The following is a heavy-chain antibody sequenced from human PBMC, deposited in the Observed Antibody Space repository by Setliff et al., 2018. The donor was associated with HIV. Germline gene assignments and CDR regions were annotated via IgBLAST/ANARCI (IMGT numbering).Heavy chain of an antibody. CDR3: ARLSIPAYYYMDV. J-gene: IGHJ6*03. D-gene: IGHD2-21*01. CDR1: GYTFAGYG. CDR2: ISPYSRIT. Sequence: ASVKVSCKASGYTFAGYGIHWVRQAPGQGLEWVGWISPYSRITNYAPKFRDRVTMTTVTSTSTAYMELRSLRSDDTAVYYCARLSIPAYYYMDVWGKGTTVTVSS. V-gene: IGHV1-18*01.